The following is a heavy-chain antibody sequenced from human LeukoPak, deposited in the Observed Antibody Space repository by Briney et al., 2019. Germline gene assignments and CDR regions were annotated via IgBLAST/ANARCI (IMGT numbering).Heavy chain of an antibody. CDR2: ISGSGGST. J-gene: IGHJ6*02. V-gene: IGHV3-23*01. Sequence: QPGGSLRLSCAASGFTFSSYAMSWVRQAPGKGLEWVSAISGSGGSTYYADSVKGRFAISRDNSKNTLYLQMNSLRAEDTAVYYCAKDLPRPRDLEWLLEYYYYYGMDVWGQGTTVTVSS. CDR3: AKDLPRPRDLEWLLEYYYYYGMDV. CDR1: GFTFSSYA. D-gene: IGHD3-3*01.